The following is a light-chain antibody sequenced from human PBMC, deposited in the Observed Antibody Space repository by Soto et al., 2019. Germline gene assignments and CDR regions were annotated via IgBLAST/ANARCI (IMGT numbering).Light chain of an antibody. CDR2: WAS. J-gene: IGKJ1*01. CDR3: QQYYTTPRT. V-gene: IGKV4-1*01. CDR1: QSVLYSSNNENY. Sequence: DIVMTQSPDSLAVSLGERATINCKSSQSVLYSSNNENYLAWYQHKPGHPPKVLIYWASIRASGVPDRFGGSGSGTDFTLTISSLQAEDVAVYYCQQYYTTPRTFGQGTKVEI.